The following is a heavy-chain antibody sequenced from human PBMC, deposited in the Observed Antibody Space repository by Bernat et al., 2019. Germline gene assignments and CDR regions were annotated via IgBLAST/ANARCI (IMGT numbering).Heavy chain of an antibody. J-gene: IGHJ1*01. Sequence: EVQLLESGGGLVQPGGSLRLSCAASGFTFSSYAMSWVRQAPGKGLEWVSAISGSGGSTYYADSVKGRFTISRDNSKNTLYLQMNSLRAEDTAVYYCAKPITYGDSNRNPPEYFQHWGQGTLVTVSS. CDR1: GFTFSSYA. CDR2: ISGSGGST. D-gene: IGHD4-17*01. CDR3: AKPITYGDSNRNPPEYFQH. V-gene: IGHV3-23*01.